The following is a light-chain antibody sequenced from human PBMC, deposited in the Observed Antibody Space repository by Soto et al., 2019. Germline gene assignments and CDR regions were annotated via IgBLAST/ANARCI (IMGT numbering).Light chain of an antibody. CDR2: AAS. CDR3: QHYNSAPFT. V-gene: IGKV1-27*01. CDR1: QHISHY. J-gene: IGKJ3*01. Sequence: DIPMTQSPSSLSASVGDRVTITCRASQHISHYVAWYQQQPGKLPKLLISAASTMESGVQSRFSGSGSGTEFILTISSLQPEDVANYYCQHYNSAPFTFGSGTKVDIK.